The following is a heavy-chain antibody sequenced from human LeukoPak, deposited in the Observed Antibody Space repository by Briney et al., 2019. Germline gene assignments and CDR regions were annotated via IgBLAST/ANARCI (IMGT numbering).Heavy chain of an antibody. Sequence: PGGSLRLSCAASGFTFSSYAMSWVRQAPGKGLEGVSAISGSGGSTYYADSVKGRFTISRDNSKNTLYLQMNSLRAEDPAVYYCAKAYGYCSSTSCYTEGHWFDRWGQGTLVTVSS. J-gene: IGHJ5*02. D-gene: IGHD2-2*01. CDR2: ISGSGGST. V-gene: IGHV3-23*01. CDR1: GFTFSSYA. CDR3: AKAYGYCSSTSCYTEGHWFDR.